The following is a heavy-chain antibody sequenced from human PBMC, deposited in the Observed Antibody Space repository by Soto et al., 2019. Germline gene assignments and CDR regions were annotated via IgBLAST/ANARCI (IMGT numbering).Heavy chain of an antibody. CDR2: LSFDGSNK. CDR1: GFTFSNYD. J-gene: IGHJ4*02. CDR3: AKDFYTVRVPAAPRPHYFDF. Sequence: QVQLVESGGGVVQPGRSLRLSCAASGFTFSNYDMHWVRQAPGEGLEWVAVLSFDGSNKNYADSVKGRFTISRDNYKNTLFLQMNSLRTEDTAVYFCAKDFYTVRVPAAPRPHYFDFWGPGTLVTVSS. V-gene: IGHV3-30*18. D-gene: IGHD2-2*01.